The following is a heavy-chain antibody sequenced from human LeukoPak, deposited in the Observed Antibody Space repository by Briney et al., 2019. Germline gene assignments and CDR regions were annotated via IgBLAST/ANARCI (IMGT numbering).Heavy chain of an antibody. CDR1: GGSISSGSYY. CDR3: ARDGPYGSGSN. J-gene: IGHJ4*02. CDR2: IYYSGST. D-gene: IGHD3-10*01. V-gene: IGHV4-39*02. Sequence: SETLSLTCTVSGGSISSGSYYWGWIRQPPGKGLEWIGSIYYSGSTYYNPSLKSRVTISVDTSKNQFSLKLSSVTAADTAVYYCARDGPYGSGSNWGQGTLVTVSS.